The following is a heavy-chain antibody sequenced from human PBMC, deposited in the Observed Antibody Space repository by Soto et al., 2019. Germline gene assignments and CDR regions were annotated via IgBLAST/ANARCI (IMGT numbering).Heavy chain of an antibody. CDR1: GGSFSSYH. Sequence: PSETLSLTCAVYGGSFSSYHWSWIGQTPGKGLEWIGEINHLTTTNYNPSLKSRVIISLDTPKNQFSLKLSSVTAADTAVYYCARGYDTALAPIFWGQGILVTVSS. J-gene: IGHJ4*02. CDR2: INHLTTT. V-gene: IGHV4-34*01. CDR3: ARGYDTALAPIF. D-gene: IGHD5-18*01.